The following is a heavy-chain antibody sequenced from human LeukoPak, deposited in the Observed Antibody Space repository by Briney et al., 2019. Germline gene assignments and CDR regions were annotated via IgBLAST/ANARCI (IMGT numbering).Heavy chain of an antibody. J-gene: IGHJ4*02. CDR1: GYTFTSYG. CDR2: ISAYNGNT. D-gene: IGHD2-2*02. V-gene: IGHV1-18*01. CDR3: ATGSLYCSSTSCYTMRY. Sequence: ASVKVSCKASGYTFTSYGISWVRQAPGQGLEWMGWISAYNGNTNYAQKLQGRVTMTEDTSTDTAYMELSSLRSEDTAVYYCATGSLYCSSTSCYTMRYWGQGTLVTVSS.